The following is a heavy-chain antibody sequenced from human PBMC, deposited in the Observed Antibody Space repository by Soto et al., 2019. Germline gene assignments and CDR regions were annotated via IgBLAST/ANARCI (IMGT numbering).Heavy chain of an antibody. V-gene: IGHV3-15*01. D-gene: IGHD3-22*01. J-gene: IGHJ4*02. Sequence: GGSLRLSCAASGFTFSNARMSWVRQAPGKGLEWVGRIKSKTDGGTTDYAAPVKGRFTISRDDSKNTLYLQMNSLKTEDTAVYYCTTDQTYYYDSSGYYWGQVTLVTVSS. CDR1: GFTFSNAR. CDR3: TTDQTYYYDSSGYY. CDR2: IKSKTDGGTT.